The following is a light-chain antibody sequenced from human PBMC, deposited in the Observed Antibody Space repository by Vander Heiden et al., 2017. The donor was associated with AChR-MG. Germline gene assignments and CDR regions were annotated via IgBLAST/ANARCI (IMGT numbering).Light chain of an antibody. Sequence: DIQLTQSPSTLAASIGDRVAITCRASQDISRWLAWYQHQPGKAPKLLIYDASSLDSGVPSRFSGSGSGTEFTLIISSLQPDDFATYYCQQDNGHSQTFGQGTKVEIK. V-gene: IGKV1-5*01. CDR2: DAS. CDR3: QQDNGHSQT. CDR1: QDISRW. J-gene: IGKJ1*01.